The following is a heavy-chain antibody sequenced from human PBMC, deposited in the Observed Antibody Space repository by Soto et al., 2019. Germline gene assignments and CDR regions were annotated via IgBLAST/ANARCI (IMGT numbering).Heavy chain of an antibody. V-gene: IGHV6-1*01. CDR2: TYYRSKWHY. D-gene: IGHD6-19*01. J-gene: IGHJ4*02. Sequence: SQTLSLTCAISGDSVSSNSVSWNWIRQSPSRGLEWLGRTYYRSKWHYDYAFSVKSRVTINPDTSTNQFSLQLDSVTPDDTAVYYCAREEGIAVDVLDYWGQGTQVTVSS. CDR1: GDSVSSNSVS. CDR3: AREEGIAVDVLDY.